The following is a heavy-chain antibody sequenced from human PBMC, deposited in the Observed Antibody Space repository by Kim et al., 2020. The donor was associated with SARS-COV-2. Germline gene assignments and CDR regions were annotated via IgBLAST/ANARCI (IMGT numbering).Heavy chain of an antibody. V-gene: IGHV4-39*01. CDR3: ARHLASTYSDTSGSYTEYFQH. Sequence: SETLSLTCTVSGGSISGSSYYWGWIRQPPGKGLEWIGSIYYGGSTYYNPSLKSRVTISVDTSKNQFSLKLTSATAADTALYYCARHLASTYSDTSGSYTEYFQHWGQGTLVTVSS. J-gene: IGHJ1*01. CDR1: GGSISGSSYY. CDR2: IYYGGST. D-gene: IGHD3-22*01.